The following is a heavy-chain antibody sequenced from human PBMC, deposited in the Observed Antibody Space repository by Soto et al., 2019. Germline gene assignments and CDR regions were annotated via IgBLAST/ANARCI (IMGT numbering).Heavy chain of an antibody. CDR1: GVSISISIYY. Sequence: SETLSLTCTVSGVSISISIYYRGWIRRPPGKGLEWVGTIYYSGITYYNPSLKSRVTISVDTSKNQFSLKLTSVTAADTAVYYCARHGSNWGQGTLVTVSS. J-gene: IGHJ4*02. CDR2: IYYSGIT. CDR3: ARHGSN. V-gene: IGHV4-39*01.